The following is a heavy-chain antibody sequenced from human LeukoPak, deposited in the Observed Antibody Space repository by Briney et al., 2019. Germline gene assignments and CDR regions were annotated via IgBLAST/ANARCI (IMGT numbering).Heavy chain of an antibody. CDR1: GYTFTSYG. Sequence: GASVKVSCKASGYTFTSYGISWVRQAPGQGLEWMGWISAYNGNTNYAQKLQGRVTMTTDTSTSTAYMELRSLRSDDTAVYYCARGSRRGSSSWSEVGYWGQGTLVTVSS. J-gene: IGHJ4*02. D-gene: IGHD6-13*01. CDR3: ARGSRRGSSSWSEVGY. CDR2: ISAYNGNT. V-gene: IGHV1-18*01.